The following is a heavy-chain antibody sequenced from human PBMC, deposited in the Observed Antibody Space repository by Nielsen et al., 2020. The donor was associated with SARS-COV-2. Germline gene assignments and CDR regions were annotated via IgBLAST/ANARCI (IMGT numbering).Heavy chain of an antibody. CDR2: IKTSGGTT. Sequence: GGSLRLSCAASGFMFSDYAMAWVRQAPGKGLEWVPVIKTSGGTTYYADSVKGRFTISRDNSRDMLYLEMSSLGAEDTAVYYCARLWDDGYYFDTGPYDYWGQGTLVTVSS. CDR3: ARLWDDGYYFDTGPYDY. D-gene: IGHD3-22*01. CDR1: GFMFSDYA. J-gene: IGHJ4*02. V-gene: IGHV3-23*01.